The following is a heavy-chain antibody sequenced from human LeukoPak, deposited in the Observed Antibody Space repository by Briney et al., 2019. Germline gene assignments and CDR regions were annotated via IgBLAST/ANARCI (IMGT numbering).Heavy chain of an antibody. CDR2: ISGSGSTT. Sequence: GGSLRLSCAASGFTFSSYALSWVRQAPGKGLEWVSTISGSGSTTRSADSVKGRFTISRDNSKNTLYLQMNSLRAEDTAVYYCARDSVFDYWGQGTLVTVSS. CDR3: ARDSVFDY. V-gene: IGHV3-23*01. CDR1: GFTFSSYA. J-gene: IGHJ4*02.